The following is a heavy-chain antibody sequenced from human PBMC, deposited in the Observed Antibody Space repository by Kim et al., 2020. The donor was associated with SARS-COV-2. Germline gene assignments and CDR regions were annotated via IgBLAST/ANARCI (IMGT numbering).Heavy chain of an antibody. J-gene: IGHJ5*02. D-gene: IGHD2-21*01. V-gene: IGHV3-7*03. CDR3: ARAYS. Sequence: IKPDGSEKYYVDSVKGRSTISRDNGKNSLYLEMNRLTAEDTAVYYCARAYSWGQGALVTVSS. CDR2: IKPDGSEK.